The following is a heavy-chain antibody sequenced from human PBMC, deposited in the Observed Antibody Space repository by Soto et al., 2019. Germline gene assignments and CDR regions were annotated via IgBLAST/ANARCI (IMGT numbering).Heavy chain of an antibody. V-gene: IGHV4-4*02. CDR2: TRNSGGA. CDR3: ASHLVMSGTRGFDN. CDR1: SGSIFSSNW. J-gene: IGHJ4*02. Sequence: QVQLQESGPGLVKPSGTLSLTCAVSSGSIFSSNWWRWVRQPPGKGLEWMGDTRNSGGANYNPSLQSRDTITVDRSKNHFFLELRSVTAADTAVYFCASHLVMSGTRGFDNWGLGALVTVSS. D-gene: IGHD6-13*01.